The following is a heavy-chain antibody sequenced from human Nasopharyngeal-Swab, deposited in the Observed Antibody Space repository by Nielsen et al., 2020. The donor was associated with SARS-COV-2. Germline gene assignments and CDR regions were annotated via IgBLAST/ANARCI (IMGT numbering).Heavy chain of an antibody. J-gene: IGHJ3*02. D-gene: IGHD5-24*01. CDR2: ISSSSSYI. Sequence: GSLRLSCAASGFTFSSYSMNWVRQAPGEGLEWVSSISSSSSYIYYGDSVKGRFTISRDNAKNSLYLQMNSLRAEDTAVYYCARTDGYTLNNAFDIWGQGTMVTVSS. V-gene: IGHV3-21*01. CDR1: GFTFSSYS. CDR3: ARTDGYTLNNAFDI.